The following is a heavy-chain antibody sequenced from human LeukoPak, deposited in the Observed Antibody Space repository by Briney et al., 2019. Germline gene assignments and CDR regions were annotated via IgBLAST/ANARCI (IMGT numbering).Heavy chain of an antibody. CDR2: ISIYNGNT. CDR1: GYTFTSYG. Sequence: ASVKVTCKASGYTFTSYGISWVRQAPGQELEWMGWISIYNGNTNYAQKLQGRVTMTTDTSTGTAYMELRSLRSDDTAVYYCARDFWSGYYTGDYWGQGTLVTVSS. J-gene: IGHJ4*02. CDR3: ARDFWSGYYTGDY. V-gene: IGHV1-18*01. D-gene: IGHD3-3*01.